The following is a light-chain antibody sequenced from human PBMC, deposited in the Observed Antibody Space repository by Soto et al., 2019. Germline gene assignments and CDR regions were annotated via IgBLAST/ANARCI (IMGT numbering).Light chain of an antibody. CDR2: DAS. V-gene: IGKV1-5*01. CDR1: QSISSW. J-gene: IGKJ4*01. Sequence: DIQMTQSPSTLSASVGDRVTITCRASQSISSWLAWYQQKPGKAPKLLIYDASSLESGVPSRFSGSGSGTEFPLTISSLQPDDFATYYCQQYNSYSLLTFGGGTEVEIK. CDR3: QQYNSYSLLT.